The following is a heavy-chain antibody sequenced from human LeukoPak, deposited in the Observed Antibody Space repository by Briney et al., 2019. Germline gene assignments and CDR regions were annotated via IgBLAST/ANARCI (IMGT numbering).Heavy chain of an antibody. Sequence: GGSLRLSCAASGFTFNTYTMNWVRQAPGKGLEWVSYISGSSGIIDYADSVRGRFTISRDNSKNTLYLQMNSLRAEDTAVYYCAKGTYYDFWSGYESHLDYWGQGTLVTVSS. V-gene: IGHV3-48*01. CDR3: AKGTYYDFWSGYESHLDY. CDR1: GFTFNTYT. CDR2: ISGSSGII. J-gene: IGHJ4*02. D-gene: IGHD3-3*01.